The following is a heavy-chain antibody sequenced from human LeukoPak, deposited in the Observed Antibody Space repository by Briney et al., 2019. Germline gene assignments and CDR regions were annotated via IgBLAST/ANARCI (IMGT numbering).Heavy chain of an antibody. D-gene: IGHD3-10*01. Sequence: ASVKVSCKASGYTFTSYYMHWVRQAPGQGLEWMGIINPSGGSTSYAQKFQGRVTMTRDMSASTVYMELSSLRSEDTAVYYCARSPEYGSGSSEYLDYWGQGTLVTVSS. CDR1: GYTFTSYY. J-gene: IGHJ4*02. CDR3: ARSPEYGSGSSEYLDY. CDR2: INPSGGST. V-gene: IGHV1-46*01.